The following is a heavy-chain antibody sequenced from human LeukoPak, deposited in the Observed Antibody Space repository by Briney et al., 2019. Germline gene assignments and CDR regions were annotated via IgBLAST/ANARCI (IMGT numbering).Heavy chain of an antibody. J-gene: IGHJ6*03. CDR1: GGTFGYYA. CDR2: AVPVFGTA. Sequence: SVKVSCNASGGTFGYYAITWLRQAPGQGLEWMRGAVPVFGTADYAQNFQGRVTITADESTHKAYMELSSLRSEDTDIYYCARDRHHMDLWGKGTTVTVS. V-gene: IGHV1-69*01. CDR3: ARDRHHMDL.